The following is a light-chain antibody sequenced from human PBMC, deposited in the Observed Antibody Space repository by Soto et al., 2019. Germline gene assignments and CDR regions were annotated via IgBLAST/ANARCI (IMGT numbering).Light chain of an antibody. V-gene: IGKV3-11*01. CDR2: DPY. CDR3: QQRNSWPWT. CDR1: ESVSTY. J-gene: IGKJ1*01. Sequence: EIVLTQSPATLYLSPGERATLSCRASESVSTYLAWYQQIPGQAPRLHISDPYNRATSIPARFSGSGSGTDFTLTISSLAPEDCAGYYCQQRNSWPWTFGQGTKVDMK.